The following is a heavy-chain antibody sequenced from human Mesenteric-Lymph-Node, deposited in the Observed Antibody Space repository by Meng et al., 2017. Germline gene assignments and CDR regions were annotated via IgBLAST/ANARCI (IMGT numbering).Heavy chain of an antibody. D-gene: IGHD3-22*01. CDR2: INPNSGGT. Sequence: ASVKVSCKASGYTFTGYYMHWVRQAPGQRLEWMGRINPNSGGTNYAQKFQGRVTMTRDTSISTAYMELSRLRSDDTAVYYCARIYYDSSGYYSNKNWYFDLWGRGTLVTVSS. CDR1: GYTFTGYY. CDR3: ARIYYDSSGYYSNKNWYFDL. V-gene: IGHV1-2*06. J-gene: IGHJ2*01.